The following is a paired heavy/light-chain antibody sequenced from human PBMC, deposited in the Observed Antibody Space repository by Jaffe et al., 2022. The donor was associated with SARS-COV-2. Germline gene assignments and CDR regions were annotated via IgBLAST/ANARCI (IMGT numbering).Light chain of an antibody. CDR2: KAS. CDR1: QSVSSW. Sequence: DIQMTQSPSTLSASVGDRVTITCRASQSVSSWLAWYQQKPGKAPKLLIYKASTLESGVPSRFSGSGSGTEFTLTISSLQPDDFATYYCQDYSTVSRTFGQGTKVEIK. CDR3: QDYSTVSRT. V-gene: IGKV1-5*03. J-gene: IGKJ1*01.
Heavy chain of an antibody. D-gene: IGHD3-10*01. CDR3: ARDWRDSSNSRGIDV. CDR1: GFTFRNYH. V-gene: IGHV3-7*03. Sequence: EVQLVESGGRLVQPGGSLTLSCAASGFTFRNYHMSWVRQGPGKGLEWVAMIQQGGSEKSYVDSVKGRFTISRDDADNSLYLQMNSLRADDTAVYYCARDWRDSSNSRGIDVWGQGTAVTVSS. CDR2: IQQGGSEK. J-gene: IGHJ6*02.